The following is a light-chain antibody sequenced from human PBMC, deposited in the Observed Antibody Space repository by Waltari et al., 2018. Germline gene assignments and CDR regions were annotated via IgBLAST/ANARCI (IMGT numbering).Light chain of an antibody. CDR2: DTS. CDR1: QYISTY. J-gene: IGKJ2*01. V-gene: IGKV1-39*01. Sequence: IQMAQSPPSLSASVGDRVTITCRATQYISTYVNWYQYKMGMAPRLLIFDTSNLQSGVPSRFSGSGSGTDFALSIDNLQAEDVAVYYCQQYYSFPPYTFGQGTKLEIK. CDR3: QQYYSFPPYT.